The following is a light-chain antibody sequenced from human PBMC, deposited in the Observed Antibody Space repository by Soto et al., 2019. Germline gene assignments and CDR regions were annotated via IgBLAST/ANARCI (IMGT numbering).Light chain of an antibody. V-gene: IGKV3-11*01. J-gene: IGKJ4*01. CDR2: DAS. Sequence: EIVLTQSPATLSLSPGDRATLSCRASQSVTSFLAWYQQKPGQAPRLLIYDASNRASAIPARFSGSGSGTDFTLTISSLEPEDLAVYYCQQRSNWPLTFGGGTKVEIK. CDR3: QQRSNWPLT. CDR1: QSVTSF.